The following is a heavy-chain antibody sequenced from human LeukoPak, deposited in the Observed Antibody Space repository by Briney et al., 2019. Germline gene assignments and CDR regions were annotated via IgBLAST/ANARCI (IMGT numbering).Heavy chain of an antibody. CDR3: ASQRGLIAAAGYYYFDY. Sequence: PSETLSLTCTVSGGSISSYYWSWIRQPPGKGLEWIGYIYYSGSTNYNPSLKSRVPISVDTSKNQFSLKLSSVTAADTAVYYCASQRGLIAAAGYYYFDYWGQGTPVTVSS. CDR1: GGSISSYY. J-gene: IGHJ4*02. V-gene: IGHV4-59*01. D-gene: IGHD6-13*01. CDR2: IYYSGST.